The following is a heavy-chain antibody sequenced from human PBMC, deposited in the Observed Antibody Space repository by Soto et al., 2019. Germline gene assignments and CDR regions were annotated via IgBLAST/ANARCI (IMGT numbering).Heavy chain of an antibody. CDR2: IYYLGST. Sequence: SETLSLTCSVYGGSMSEYYWSWIRQYPGKGLEWIGYIYYLGSTDYNPSLKSRVTISVDTSKRQFSLRLTSVTAADTAVYYCARDGYDGSGSPYPAYWGPGTQVTVSS. CDR1: GGSMSEYY. V-gene: IGHV4-59*01. CDR3: ARDGYDGSGSPYPAY. D-gene: IGHD3-10*01. J-gene: IGHJ4*02.